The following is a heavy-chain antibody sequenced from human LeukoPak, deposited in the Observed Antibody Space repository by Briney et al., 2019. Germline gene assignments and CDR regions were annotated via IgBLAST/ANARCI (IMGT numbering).Heavy chain of an antibody. J-gene: IGHJ4*02. Sequence: ASVKLSCKASGYTFTSYGISWVRQAPGQGLEWMGWISAYNGNTNYAQKLQGRVTMTTDTSTSTAYMELRSLRSDDTAVYYCAREDRQKYCSSTSCYAGSYGADYWGQGTLVTVSS. CDR2: ISAYNGNT. V-gene: IGHV1-18*04. CDR3: AREDRQKYCSSTSCYAGSYGADY. D-gene: IGHD2-2*01. CDR1: GYTFTSYG.